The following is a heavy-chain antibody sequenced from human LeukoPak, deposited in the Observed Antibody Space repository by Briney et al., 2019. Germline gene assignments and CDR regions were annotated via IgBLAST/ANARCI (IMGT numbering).Heavy chain of an antibody. CDR2: ISWNSGSI. Sequence: GGSLGLSCAASGFTFDDYAMHWVRQAPGKGLEWVSDISWNSGSIGYADSVKGRFTISRDNAKNSLYLEMNSLRAEDTGVYFCARAKRNGFDIWGQGTMVTVSS. CDR3: ARAKRNGFDI. V-gene: IGHV3-9*01. J-gene: IGHJ3*02. CDR1: GFTFDDYA.